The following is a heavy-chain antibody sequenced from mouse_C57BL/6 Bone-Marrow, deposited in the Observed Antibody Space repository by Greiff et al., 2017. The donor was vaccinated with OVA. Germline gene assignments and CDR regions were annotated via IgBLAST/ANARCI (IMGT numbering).Heavy chain of an antibody. CDR1: EYEFPSHD. D-gene: IGHD1-1*01. V-gene: IGHV5-2*01. CDR2: INSDGGST. J-gene: IGHJ3*01. Sequence: EVKLMESGGGLVQPGESLKLSCESNEYEFPSHDMSWVRKTPEKRLELVAAINSDGGSTYYPDTMERRFIISRDNTKKTLYLQMSSLRSEDTALYYCASFYYYGSSYRFAYWGQGTLVTVSA. CDR3: ASFYYYGSSYRFAY.